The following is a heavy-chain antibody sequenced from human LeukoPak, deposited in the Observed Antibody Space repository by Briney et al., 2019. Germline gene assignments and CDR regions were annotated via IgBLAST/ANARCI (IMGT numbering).Heavy chain of an antibody. CDR1: GFTFSRYS. CDR3: ARVQRVIAVAGSWFDP. Sequence: GGSLRLSCAASGFTFSRYSMNWVRQAPGKGLEWVSSISSSSSYIYYADSVKGRFTISRDNAKNSLYLQMNSLRAEDTAVYYCARVQRVIAVAGSWFDPWGQGTLVTVSS. J-gene: IGHJ5*02. CDR2: ISSSSSYI. D-gene: IGHD6-19*01. V-gene: IGHV3-21*01.